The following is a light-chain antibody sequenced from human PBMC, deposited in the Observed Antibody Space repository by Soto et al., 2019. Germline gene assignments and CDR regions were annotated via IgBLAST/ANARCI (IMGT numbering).Light chain of an antibody. CDR1: SSNIGTNY. Sequence: QSVLTQPPSASGTPGQRVIISCSGGSSNIGTNYVYWYQQLPGTPGTAPKLLIYRNNQRPSGVPDRFSGSKSGTSASLAISGLRSEDEADYYCAAWDDSLSGMIFGGGTKLTVL. J-gene: IGLJ2*01. V-gene: IGLV1-47*01. CDR2: RNN. CDR3: AAWDDSLSGMI.